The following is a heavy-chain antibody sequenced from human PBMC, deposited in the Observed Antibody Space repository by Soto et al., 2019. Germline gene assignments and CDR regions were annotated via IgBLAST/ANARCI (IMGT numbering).Heavy chain of an antibody. CDR3: ARDQEGGYDLRIVWYFDL. CDR2: ISYDGSNK. D-gene: IGHD5-12*01. CDR1: GFTFSSYA. J-gene: IGHJ2*01. V-gene: IGHV3-30-3*01. Sequence: GGSLRLSCAASGFTFSSYAMHWVRQAPGKGLEWVAVISYDGSNKYYADSVKGRFTISRDSSKNTLYLQMNSLRAEDTAVYYCARDQEGGYDLRIVWYFDLWGRGTLVTVSS.